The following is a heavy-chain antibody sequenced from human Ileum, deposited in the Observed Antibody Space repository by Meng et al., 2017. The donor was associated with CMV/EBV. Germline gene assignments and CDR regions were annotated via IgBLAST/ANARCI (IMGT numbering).Heavy chain of an antibody. Sequence: LGLSCAASGFPFSESWMSWLRQAPGKGLEWVANIKKDGSDKYYMDSVKGRFIISKDNANNLLYLQMNSLRAEDTAVYFCAKDGEGYPLWGQGTLVTVSS. CDR2: IKKDGSDK. J-gene: IGHJ4*02. CDR3: AKDGEGYPL. D-gene: IGHD5-18*01. CDR1: GFPFSESW. V-gene: IGHV3-7*01.